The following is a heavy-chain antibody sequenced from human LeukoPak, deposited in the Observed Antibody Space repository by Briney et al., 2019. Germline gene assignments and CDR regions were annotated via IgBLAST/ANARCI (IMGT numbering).Heavy chain of an antibody. Sequence: PSETLSLTCTVSGGSISSGSYYWSWIRQPAGKGLEWIGRIYTSGSTNYNPSLKSRVTISVDTSKNQFSLKLSSVTAADTAVCYCARAGGSYRSYAFDIWGQGTMVTVSS. CDR2: IYTSGST. CDR3: ARAGGSYRSYAFDI. J-gene: IGHJ3*02. V-gene: IGHV4-61*02. CDR1: GGSISSGSYY. D-gene: IGHD1-26*01.